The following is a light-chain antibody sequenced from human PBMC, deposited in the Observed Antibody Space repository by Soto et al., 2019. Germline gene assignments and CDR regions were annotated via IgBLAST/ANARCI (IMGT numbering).Light chain of an antibody. J-gene: IGLJ2*01. CDR1: SSDVGTYNY. V-gene: IGLV2-14*01. Sequence: QSALTQPASVSGSPGQSITISCTETSSDVGTYNYVSWYQQHPGKAPKLMIYEVSNRPSGVSNRFSGSKSGNTASLTISGLQAEDEADYYCSSYTSSTTLEVFGGGTKLTVL. CDR3: SSYTSSTTLEV. CDR2: EVS.